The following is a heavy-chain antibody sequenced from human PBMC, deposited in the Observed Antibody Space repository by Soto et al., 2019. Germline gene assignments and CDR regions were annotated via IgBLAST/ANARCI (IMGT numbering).Heavy chain of an antibody. D-gene: IGHD3-3*01. Sequence: QVQLQQWGAGLLKPSETLSLTCAVYGGSFSGYYWSWIRQPPGKGLEWIGEINHSGSTNYNPSLKSRVTISVDTSKNQFSLKLSSVTAADTAVYYCARAGLEIGWSGYYIPRNYYYYMDVWGKGTTVTVSS. CDR2: INHSGST. CDR3: ARAGLEIGWSGYYIPRNYYYYMDV. J-gene: IGHJ6*03. V-gene: IGHV4-34*01. CDR1: GGSFSGYY.